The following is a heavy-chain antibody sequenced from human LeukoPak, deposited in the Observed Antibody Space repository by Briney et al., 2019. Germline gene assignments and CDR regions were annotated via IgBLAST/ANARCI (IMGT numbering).Heavy chain of an antibody. Sequence: PGGSLRLSCAASGFTFGIYAMTWVRQAPGKGLQRVSAITGSGGSTYYADSVRGRFTISRDNSKNTLYLRMNGLRAEDTAVYYCATLPRGPTGYVGYGGEDYWGQGTLVTVSS. V-gene: IGHV3-23*01. CDR2: ITGSGGST. J-gene: IGHJ4*02. CDR3: ATLPRGPTGYVGYGGEDY. D-gene: IGHD5-12*01. CDR1: GFTFGIYA.